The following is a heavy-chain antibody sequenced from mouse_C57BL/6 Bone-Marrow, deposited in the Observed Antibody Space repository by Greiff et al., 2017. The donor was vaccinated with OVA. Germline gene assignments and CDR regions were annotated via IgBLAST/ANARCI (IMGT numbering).Heavy chain of an antibody. D-gene: IGHD1-1*01. Sequence: QVQLQQSGPGLVQPSQSLSITCTVSGFSLTSYGVHWVRQSPGKGLEWLGVIWRGGSTDYNAAFMSRLSITKDNSKSQVFFKMNSLQADDTAIYYCAKVGSSRYWYFDVWGTGTTVTVSS. V-gene: IGHV2-5*01. CDR1: GFSLTSYG. CDR2: IWRGGST. J-gene: IGHJ1*03. CDR3: AKVGSSRYWYFDV.